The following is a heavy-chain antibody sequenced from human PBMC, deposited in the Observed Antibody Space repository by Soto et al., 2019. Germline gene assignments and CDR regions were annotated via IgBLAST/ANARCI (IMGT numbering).Heavy chain of an antibody. CDR3: ARDGGYSGLGY. Sequence: QVQLQESGPGLVKPSQTLSLTCTVSGGSISGADYYWSWIRQPPGKGLEWIGYIYYSGSTYYNPSLKSRVTISVDTSKTQFSLKLSSVTAADTAVYYCARDGGYSGLGYWGQGTLVTVSS. J-gene: IGHJ4*02. CDR1: GGSISGADYY. D-gene: IGHD3-22*01. CDR2: IYYSGST. V-gene: IGHV4-30-4*01.